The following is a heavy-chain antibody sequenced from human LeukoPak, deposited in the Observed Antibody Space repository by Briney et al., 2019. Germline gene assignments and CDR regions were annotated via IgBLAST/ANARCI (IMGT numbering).Heavy chain of an antibody. CDR2: INHSGST. J-gene: IGHJ4*02. V-gene: IGHV4-34*01. Sequence: KPSETLSLTCAVYGGSFSGYYWSWIRQPPGKGLEWIGEINHSGSTNYNPSLKSRVTISVGTSKNQFSLNLSSETAADTAVYYCARREGDTSMVRSFDYWGQGTLVTVSS. CDR1: GGSFSGYY. CDR3: ARREGDTSMVRSFDY. D-gene: IGHD5-18*01.